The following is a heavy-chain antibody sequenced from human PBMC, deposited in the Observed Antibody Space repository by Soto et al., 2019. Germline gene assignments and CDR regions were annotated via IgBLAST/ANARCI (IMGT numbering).Heavy chain of an antibody. CDR2: ISGSGGST. D-gene: IGHD3-10*01. V-gene: IGHV3-23*01. Sequence: GGSLRLSCAASGFTFSSYAMSWVRQAPGKGLEWVSSISGSGGSTYHADSVKGRFTISRDNSKNTLYLQMNSLRAEDTAVYYCAKALGYFGSGSYYNLYGMDVWGQGTTVTVSS. J-gene: IGHJ6*02. CDR3: AKALGYFGSGSYYNLYGMDV. CDR1: GFTFSSYA.